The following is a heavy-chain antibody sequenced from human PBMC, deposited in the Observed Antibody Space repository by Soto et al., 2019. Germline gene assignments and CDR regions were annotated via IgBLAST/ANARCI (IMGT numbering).Heavy chain of an antibody. CDR3: ARRPAYGDYPFDY. D-gene: IGHD4-17*01. Sequence: QITLKESGPTLVKPTQTLTLTCSFSGFSLSPGGAGLGWFRHPPEKALGWLALIYWDDNIRYSPSLKSRLTITKDTSKNQVVLTMTNMDPVDTATYYCARRPAYGDYPFDYWGQGTLVTVSS. V-gene: IGHV2-5*02. CDR1: GFSLSPGGAG. J-gene: IGHJ4*02. CDR2: IYWDDNI.